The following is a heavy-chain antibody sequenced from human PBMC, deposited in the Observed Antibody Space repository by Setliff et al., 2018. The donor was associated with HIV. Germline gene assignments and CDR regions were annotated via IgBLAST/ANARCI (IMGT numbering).Heavy chain of an antibody. Sequence: PSETLSLTCTVSGDSISSYFWSWIRQPPGKGLEWIGYIYYSGSTSYNPSLKSRVTISLDSSKNQFSLTLTSVTAADTAVYYCARQEGVYWGQGILVTVSS. J-gene: IGHJ4*02. V-gene: IGHV4-59*08. CDR3: ARQEGVY. CDR2: IYYSGST. CDR1: GDSISSYF.